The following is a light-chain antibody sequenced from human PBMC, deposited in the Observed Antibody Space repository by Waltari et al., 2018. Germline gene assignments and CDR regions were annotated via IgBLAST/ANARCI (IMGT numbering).Light chain of an antibody. J-gene: IGLJ2*01. CDR3: SSYAGSSKGV. Sequence: HSALTQPAPVSGAPGQSIPISSTGTSSDLGNYTSVAWYQQHPGKAPKLMIYAVSKRPSGVSDRFSGSKSGDMASLTISGLQPEDEAEYFCSSYAGSSKGVFGGGTKVTVL. V-gene: IGLV2-23*02. CDR2: AVS. CDR1: SSDLGNYTS.